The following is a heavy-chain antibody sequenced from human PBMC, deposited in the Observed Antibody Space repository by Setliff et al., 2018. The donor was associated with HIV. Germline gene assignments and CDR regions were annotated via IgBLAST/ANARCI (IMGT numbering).Heavy chain of an antibody. V-gene: IGHV1-8*01. D-gene: IGHD5-18*01. CDR3: AKGNSYAENAFDI. CDR1: EYTSASYV. Sequence: ASVKVSCKTAEYTSASYVINWVRQAAGQGLEWMGWIDPKSGNTGYAQEFQGRVTMTRNTSISTAYMELISLTSDDTAIYFCAKGNSYAENAFDIWGQGTMVTVSS. J-gene: IGHJ3*02. CDR2: IDPKSGNT.